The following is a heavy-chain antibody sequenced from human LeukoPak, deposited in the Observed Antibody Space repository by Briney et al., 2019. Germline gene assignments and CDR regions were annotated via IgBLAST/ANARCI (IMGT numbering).Heavy chain of an antibody. CDR2: IGAYNGNT. D-gene: IGHD3-16*01. Sequence: VASVRASSKDSVYTFIRDSTSGVRQAPGQGLEWMGWIGAYNGNTNYAQKLQGRVTMTTDTSTSTAYMELRSLRSDDTAVYYCARGYYYSVWGSFAYWGQGTLVTVSS. J-gene: IGHJ4*02. CDR1: VYTFIRDS. V-gene: IGHV1-18*01. CDR3: ARGYYYSVWGSFAY.